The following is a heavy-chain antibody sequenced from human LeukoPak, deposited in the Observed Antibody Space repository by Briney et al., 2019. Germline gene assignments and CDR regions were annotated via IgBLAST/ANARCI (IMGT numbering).Heavy chain of an antibody. Sequence: GASVRVSCKASGYSFSSFYMHWVRQAPGQGLEWMGVVNPSAGSTYYARNFQGRVTMTWDTSTSTVYMDLSSLRSEDTAVYYCARCPSGPFWYFDLWGRGTLVTVSS. D-gene: IGHD1-26*01. CDR3: ARCPSGPFWYFDL. CDR1: GYSFSSFY. J-gene: IGHJ2*01. CDR2: VNPSAGST. V-gene: IGHV1-46*01.